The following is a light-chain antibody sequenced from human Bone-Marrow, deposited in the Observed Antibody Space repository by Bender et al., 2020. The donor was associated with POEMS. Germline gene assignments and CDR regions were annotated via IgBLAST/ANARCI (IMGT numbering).Light chain of an antibody. V-gene: IGLV3-21*03. J-gene: IGLJ3*02. CDR3: QSYDSDLNGWV. CDR1: NIGSQS. Sequence: YVLTQAPSLSVAPGKTARITCGGNNIGSQSVHWYQKKAGQAPVLVGYDDSDRPSVISERFSGSKSGTSASLAITGLQSEDEAAYFCQSYDSDLNGWVFGGGTKLTVL. CDR2: DDS.